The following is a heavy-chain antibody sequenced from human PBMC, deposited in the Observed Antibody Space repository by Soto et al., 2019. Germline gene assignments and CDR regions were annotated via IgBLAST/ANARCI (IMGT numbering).Heavy chain of an antibody. D-gene: IGHD5-12*01. CDR1: GGSVNSDSHY. V-gene: IGHV4-61*01. J-gene: IGHJ4*02. CDR2: IYHSGSA. Sequence: SETLSLTCTVSGGSVNSDSHYWSWIRQPPGKGLEWIACIYHSGSANYNPSLKSRVTISVDTSKNQFSLKLSSVTAADTAVYYCARNQMATIPDYWGQGTLVTVSS. CDR3: ARNQMATIPDY.